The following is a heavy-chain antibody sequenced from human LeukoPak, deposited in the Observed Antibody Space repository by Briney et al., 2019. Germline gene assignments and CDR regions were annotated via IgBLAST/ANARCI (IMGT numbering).Heavy chain of an antibody. CDR3: TRENSGSYREFDY. CDR2: IYTSGST. J-gene: IGHJ4*02. V-gene: IGHV4-4*07. Sequence: SETLSLTCTVSGGSISSYYWSWIRQPAGKGLEWIGRIYTSGSTNYNASLKSRVSMSVDTSKNQFSLKLSSVTAADTAVFYCTRENSGSYREFDYWGQGTLVTVSS. D-gene: IGHD1-26*01. CDR1: GGSISSYY.